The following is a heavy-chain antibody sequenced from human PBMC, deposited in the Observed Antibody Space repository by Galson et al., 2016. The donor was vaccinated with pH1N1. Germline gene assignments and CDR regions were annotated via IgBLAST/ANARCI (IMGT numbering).Heavy chain of an antibody. J-gene: IGHJ3*02. V-gene: IGHV6-1*01. Sequence: CAISGDSVSSNSATWNWIRQSPSRGLEWLGRTYYRSKWYNDYAESVKSRIIISPDTSKNHLSLQLNSVTPADTAVYYCARGVIDYDFWSGYQDHAAFDIWGQGTMVIVSS. CDR3: ARGVIDYDFWSGYQDHAAFDI. CDR1: GDSVSSNSAT. D-gene: IGHD3-3*01. CDR2: TYYRSKWYN.